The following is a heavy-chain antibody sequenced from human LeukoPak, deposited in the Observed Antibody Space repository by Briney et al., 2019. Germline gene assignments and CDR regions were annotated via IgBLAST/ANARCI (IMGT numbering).Heavy chain of an antibody. Sequence: PGGSLRLSCAASGFTFNYYAMSWVRQAPGKGREWGSGISDNEGRTYYTDSVKGRFTISRDKTKNTVFLQMHNLRADDTAVYFCARHDSFIPYWGQGALVTVSS. CDR2: ISDNEGRT. CDR1: GFTFNYYA. V-gene: IGHV3-23*01. J-gene: IGHJ4*02. D-gene: IGHD5-18*01. CDR3: ARHDSFIPY.